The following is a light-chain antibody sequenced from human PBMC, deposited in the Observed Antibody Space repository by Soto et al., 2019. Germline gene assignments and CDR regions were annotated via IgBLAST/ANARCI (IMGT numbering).Light chain of an antibody. V-gene: IGKV3-20*01. CDR3: QQYDNLGN. CDR1: QRVNSAY. J-gene: IGKJ3*01. Sequence: EIVLTQSPGTLSLSPGERATLSCRASQRVNSAYLAWYQQKPGQAPRLLMYGASNRATGTLDRFSGSGSGTDYTFTISRLEPEDLAVYYCQQYDNLGNFGPGTKVDIK. CDR2: GAS.